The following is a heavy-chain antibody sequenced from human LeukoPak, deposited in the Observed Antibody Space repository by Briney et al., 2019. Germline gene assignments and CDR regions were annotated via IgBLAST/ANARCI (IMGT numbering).Heavy chain of an antibody. Sequence: PGGSLRLSCAASGFTFSSYSMNWVRQAPGKGLEWVSSISSSSSYIYYADSVKGRFTISRDNAKNSLYLQMNSLRAEDTAVYYCAKDRLGYCSGGHCSTNVLFDVWGQGTLVTVSS. D-gene: IGHD2-15*01. CDR2: ISSSSSYI. J-gene: IGHJ4*02. CDR3: AKDRLGYCSGGHCSTNVLFDV. CDR1: GFTFSSYS. V-gene: IGHV3-21*04.